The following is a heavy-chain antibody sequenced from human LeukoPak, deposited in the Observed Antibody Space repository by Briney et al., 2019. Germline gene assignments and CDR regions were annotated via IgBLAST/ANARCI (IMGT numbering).Heavy chain of an antibody. CDR3: ARHYAPRLPFDY. V-gene: IGHV4-39*01. CDR2: IYYSGSN. J-gene: IGHJ4*02. D-gene: IGHD2-2*01. CDR1: GGSISSSSYY. Sequence: SQTLSLTCTVSGGSISSSSYYWGWIRQPPGKGLEWIGSIYYSGSNYYNPSLKSRVTISVDTSKNQFSLKLSSVTAADTSVYYRARHYAPRLPFDYWGQGTLVTVSS.